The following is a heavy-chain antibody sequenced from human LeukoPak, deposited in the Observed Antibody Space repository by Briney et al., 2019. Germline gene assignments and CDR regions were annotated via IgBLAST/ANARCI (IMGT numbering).Heavy chain of an antibody. CDR3: ARVSRYKQWLTGMDV. CDR1: GYTFTGYY. D-gene: IGHD6-19*01. J-gene: IGHJ6*02. V-gene: IGHV1-2*02. Sequence: ASVKVSCKASGYTFTGYYMHWVRQAPGQGLEWMGWINPNSGGTNYAQKFQGRVTMTRDTSISTAYMELSRLRSDDTAVYYCARVSRYKQWLTGMDVWGQGTTVTVSS. CDR2: INPNSGGT.